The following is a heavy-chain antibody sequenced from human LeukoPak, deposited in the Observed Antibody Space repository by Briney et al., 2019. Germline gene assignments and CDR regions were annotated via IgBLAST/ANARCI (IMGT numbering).Heavy chain of an antibody. CDR1: GYSFTSYW. CDR3: ARLGYSYGGDDYFDY. Sequence: GESLKISCKGSGYSFTSYWIGWVRQMPGKGLEWMGIIYPGDSDTRYSPSFQGQVTISADKSISTAYLQWSSLKASDTATYYCARLGYSYGGDDYFDYWGQGTLVTVSS. V-gene: IGHV5-51*01. J-gene: IGHJ4*02. D-gene: IGHD5-18*01. CDR2: IYPGDSDT.